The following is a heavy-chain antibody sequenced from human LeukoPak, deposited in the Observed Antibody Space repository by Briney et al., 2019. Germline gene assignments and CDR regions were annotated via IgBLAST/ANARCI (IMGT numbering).Heavy chain of an antibody. CDR1: GYTFTSYW. D-gene: IGHD3-16*01. CDR2: IYPGDSDT. V-gene: IGHV5-51*01. CDR3: ARSYMYYFDY. J-gene: IGHJ4*02. Sequence: GASVKVSCKASGYTFTSYWIGWVRQMPGKGLEWMGIIYPGDSDTRYSPSFQGQVTISADKSISTAYLQWSSLKASDTAMYYCARSYMYYFDYWGQGTLVTVSS.